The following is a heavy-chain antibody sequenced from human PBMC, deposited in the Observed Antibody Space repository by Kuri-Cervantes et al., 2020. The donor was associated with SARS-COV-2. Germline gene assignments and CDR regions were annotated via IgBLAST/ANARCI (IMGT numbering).Heavy chain of an antibody. CDR1: GFTFDDYA. V-gene: IGHV3-9*01. D-gene: IGHD6-13*01. CDR3: AKDIIAAAGMTIDY. J-gene: IGHJ4*02. Sequence: SLKISCAASGFTFDDYAMHWVRQAPGKGLEWVSGISWNSGSIGYADSVKGRFTISRDNAKSSLYLQMNSLRAEDTALYYCAKDIIAAAGMTIDYWGQGTLVTVSS. CDR2: ISWNSGSI.